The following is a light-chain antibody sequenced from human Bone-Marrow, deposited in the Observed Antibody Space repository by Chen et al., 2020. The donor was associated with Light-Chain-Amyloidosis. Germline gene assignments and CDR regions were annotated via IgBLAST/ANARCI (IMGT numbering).Light chain of an antibody. Sequence: QLVLTQSPSASASLGASVKPTCTLSSEHSAYAIAWHQQQPEKGPRFLMKVDSDGSHIKGDGIPDRFSGSRSGAERYLTISSLQSEDEAVYYCQTWGTGIRVFGRGTKLTVL. CDR3: QTWGTGIRV. J-gene: IGLJ2*01. CDR1: SEHSAYA. V-gene: IGLV4-69*01. CDR2: VDSDGSH.